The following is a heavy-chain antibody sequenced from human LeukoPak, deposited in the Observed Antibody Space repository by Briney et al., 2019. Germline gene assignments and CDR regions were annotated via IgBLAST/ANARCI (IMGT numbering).Heavy chain of an antibody. Sequence: GGSLRLSCAASGFTFSSYAMSWVRQAPGKGLEWVSAISGSGGSTYYADSVKGRFTISRDNSKNTLYLQMNSLRAEDTAVYYCAKSHAEANWGKYYFDYWGQGTLVTVSS. CDR1: GFTFSSYA. CDR2: ISGSGGST. D-gene: IGHD7-27*01. J-gene: IGHJ4*02. V-gene: IGHV3-23*01. CDR3: AKSHAEANWGKYYFDY.